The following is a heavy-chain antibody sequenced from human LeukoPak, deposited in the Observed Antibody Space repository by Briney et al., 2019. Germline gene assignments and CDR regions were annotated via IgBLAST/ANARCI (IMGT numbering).Heavy chain of an antibody. CDR1: GYTFTNYY. V-gene: IGHV1-46*01. Sequence: GASVKVSCKASGYTFTNYYMHWVRQAPGHGLEWMGIINPSGGSTSYAQKFQGRVTMTRDTSTSTVYMELSSLGSEDTAVYFCARVDAEGSGVKYFDYWGQGTLVTVSS. CDR3: ARVDAEGSGVKYFDY. D-gene: IGHD3-10*01. J-gene: IGHJ4*02. CDR2: INPSGGST.